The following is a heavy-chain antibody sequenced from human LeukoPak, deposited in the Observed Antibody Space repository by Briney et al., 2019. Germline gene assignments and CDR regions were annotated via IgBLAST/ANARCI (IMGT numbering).Heavy chain of an antibody. Sequence: SQTLSLTCTVSVGSINSGYYYWSWIRQPPGKGLEWSGYIYYSGSTYYNPSLKSRVTISVDTSKNQFSLKLSSVTAADTAVYYCARGIVVVPAAILNWFDPWGQGTLVTVSS. V-gene: IGHV4-30-4*01. J-gene: IGHJ5*02. CDR2: IYYSGST. CDR3: ARGIVVVPAAILNWFDP. D-gene: IGHD2-2*02. CDR1: VGSINSGYYY.